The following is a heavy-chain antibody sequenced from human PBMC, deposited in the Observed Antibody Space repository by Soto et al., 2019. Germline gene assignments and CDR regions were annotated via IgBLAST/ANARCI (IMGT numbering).Heavy chain of an antibody. CDR2: ISRDGGTK. CDR3: TGEVASGY. V-gene: IGHV3-30*03. Sequence: GGSLRLSCAASGFTVSSYGMHWVRQAPGKGLEWVAVISRDGGTKYYADSGKGRFTISRDNSRNTLFLEMNSLRGDDMAVYYCTGEVASGYWGQGTLVT. CDR1: GFTVSSYG. D-gene: IGHD2-8*02. J-gene: IGHJ4*02.